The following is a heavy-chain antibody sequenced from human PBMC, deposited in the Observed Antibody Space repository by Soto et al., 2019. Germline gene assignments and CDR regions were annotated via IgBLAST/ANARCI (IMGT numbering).Heavy chain of an antibody. CDR3: ARGGSVVVVTAIPYYYYGMDV. CDR1: GGSISSGGYY. CDR2: IYYSGST. Sequence: SETLSLTCTVSGGSISSGGYYWSWIRQHPGKGLEWIGYIYYSGSTYYNPSLKSRVTISVDTSKNQFSLKLSSVTAADTAVYYCARGGSVVVVTAIPYYYYGMDVWGQGTTVTV. V-gene: IGHV4-31*03. D-gene: IGHD2-21*02. J-gene: IGHJ6*02.